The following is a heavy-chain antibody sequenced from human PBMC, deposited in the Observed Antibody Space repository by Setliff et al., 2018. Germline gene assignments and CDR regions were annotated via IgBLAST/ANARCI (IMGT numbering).Heavy chain of an antibody. CDR1: GLTFRTYA. Sequence: GGSLRLSCAASGLTFRTYAMSWVRQAPGKGLEWVSSTTGSGGDRDYADSVKGRFTISRDNSKNTLYLQMNSLRAEDTAVYYCSSSSSVAFDIWGQGTMVTVSS. CDR3: SSSSSVAFDI. V-gene: IGHV3-23*01. CDR2: TTGSGGDR. D-gene: IGHD6-6*01. J-gene: IGHJ3*02.